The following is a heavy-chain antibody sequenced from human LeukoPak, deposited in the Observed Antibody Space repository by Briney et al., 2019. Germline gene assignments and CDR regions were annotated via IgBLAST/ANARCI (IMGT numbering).Heavy chain of an antibody. CDR1: GFTFSSYA. D-gene: IGHD6-13*01. Sequence: GGSLRLSCAASGFTFSSYAMHWVRQAPGKGLEWVAVISYDGSNKYYADSVKGRFTISRDNSKNTLYLQMNSLRAEDTAVYYCARGSGPVAAAARGDAFDIWGQGTMVTVSS. V-gene: IGHV3-30-3*01. CDR2: ISYDGSNK. CDR3: ARGSGPVAAAARGDAFDI. J-gene: IGHJ3*02.